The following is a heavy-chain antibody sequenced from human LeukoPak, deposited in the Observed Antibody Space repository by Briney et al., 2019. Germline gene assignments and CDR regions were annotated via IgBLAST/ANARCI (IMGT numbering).Heavy chain of an antibody. CDR3: ARDSTWVLDY. CDR2: IKEDGSVK. J-gene: IGHJ4*02. CDR1: GFTFRSHW. D-gene: IGHD1-26*01. Sequence: GGSLRLSCTASGFTFRSHWMTWVRQSPGKGLECVANIKEDGSVKYYVDSVKGRFTISRDNTKNELYLQMSSLRADDTAVYFCARDSTWVLDYWGQGTLISVSS. V-gene: IGHV3-7*03.